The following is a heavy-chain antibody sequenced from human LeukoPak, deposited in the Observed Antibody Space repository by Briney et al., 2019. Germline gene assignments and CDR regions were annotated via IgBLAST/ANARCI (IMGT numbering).Heavy chain of an antibody. CDR1: GGSVSSGSYY. D-gene: IGHD3-3*01. J-gene: IGHJ5*02. V-gene: IGHV4-61*01. Sequence: SETLSLTCTVSGGSVSSGSYYWSWIRQPPGKGLEWIVYIYYSGSTNYNPSLKSRVTISVDTSKNQFSLKLSSVTAADTAVYYCARAQYYDFWSGYDLGFDPWGQGTLVTVSS. CDR3: ARAQYYDFWSGYDLGFDP. CDR2: IYYSGST.